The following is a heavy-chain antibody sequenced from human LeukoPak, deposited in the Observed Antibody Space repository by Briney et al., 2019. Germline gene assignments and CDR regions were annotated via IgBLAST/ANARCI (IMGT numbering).Heavy chain of an antibody. J-gene: IGHJ5*02. V-gene: IGHV7-4-1*02. Sequence: ASVKVSCKASGYTFTSYAMNWVRQAPGQGLEWMGWINTNTGNPTYAQGFTGRFVFSLDTSVSTAYLQISSLKAEDTAVYYCARDHLAARPEGSNWFDPWGQGTLVTVSS. CDR2: INTNTGNP. CDR3: ARDHLAARPEGSNWFDP. D-gene: IGHD6-6*01. CDR1: GYTFTSYA.